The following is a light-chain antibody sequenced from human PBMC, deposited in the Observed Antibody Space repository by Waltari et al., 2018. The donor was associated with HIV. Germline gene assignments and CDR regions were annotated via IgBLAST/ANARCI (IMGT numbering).Light chain of an antibody. V-gene: IGLV1-47*01. CDR1: SSNTGHND. J-gene: IGLJ3*02. CDR3: AAWDGSLRGGV. Sequence: QSVLTQPPSASGTPGQRVTIPCSGSSSNTGHNDGSWYQHRPGTAPKLLIFTNNQRPSWGPDLFPASKSGTSASRAISALQADDEADYYCAAWDGSLRGGVFGGGTKLTV. CDR2: TNN.